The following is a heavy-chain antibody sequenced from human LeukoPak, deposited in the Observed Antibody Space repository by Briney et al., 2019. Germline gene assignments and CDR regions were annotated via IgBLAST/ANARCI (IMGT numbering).Heavy chain of an antibody. CDR2: IYYSGST. V-gene: IGHV4-39*01. D-gene: IGHD4-17*01. CDR1: GGSISSSSYY. CDR3: ARQGRSTVTTIDY. Sequence: PSVTLSLTCTVSGGSISSSSYYWGWIRQPPGKGLEWIGSIYYSGSTYYNPSLKSRVTISVDTSKNQFSLKLSSVTAADTAVYYCARQGRSTVTTIDYWGQGTLVTVSS. J-gene: IGHJ4*02.